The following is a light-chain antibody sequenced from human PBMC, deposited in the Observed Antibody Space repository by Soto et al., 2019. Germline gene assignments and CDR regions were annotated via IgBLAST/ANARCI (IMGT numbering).Light chain of an antibody. V-gene: IGKV3-20*01. J-gene: IGKJ1*01. CDR3: QQYGSSRWT. CDR2: GAS. Sequence: EIVLTQSPGTLSLSQGERATLSFRASQSVSSSYLAWYQQKPGQAPRLLIYGASSRATGIPDRFSGSGSGTDFTLTISRLEPEDFAVYYCQQYGSSRWTFGQGTKVDIK. CDR1: QSVSSSY.